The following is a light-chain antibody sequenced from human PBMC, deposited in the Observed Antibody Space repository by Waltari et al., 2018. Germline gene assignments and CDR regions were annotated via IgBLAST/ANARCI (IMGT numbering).Light chain of an antibody. V-gene: IGLV3-19*01. CDR3: NSRDSSGSHYVV. J-gene: IGLJ2*01. Sequence: SSELTPDPAVSVALGQTVRLTCQGDSLRNYYASWFQQKPGQAPILVLYGKNNRPLGTQDRLPGPSSGKRASVTITGAQAEDEADYYGNSRDSSGSHYVVFGGGTKLTVL. CDR2: GKN. CDR1: SLRNYY.